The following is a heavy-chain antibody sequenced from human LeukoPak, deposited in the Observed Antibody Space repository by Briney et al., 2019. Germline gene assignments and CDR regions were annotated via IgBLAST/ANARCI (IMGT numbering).Heavy chain of an antibody. CDR2: ISSDGNNK. V-gene: IGHV3-30-3*01. J-gene: IGHJ4*02. D-gene: IGHD5-18*01. CDR3: AKGGGIQLWLLFDY. Sequence: PGGSLRLSCAASGFAFVTYAMHWARQAPDKGLEWVAVISSDGNNKYYADSVKGRFTISRDNSKNTLSLQMNSLRAEDTAVYYCAKGGGIQLWLLFDYWGQGTLVTVSS. CDR1: GFAFVTYA.